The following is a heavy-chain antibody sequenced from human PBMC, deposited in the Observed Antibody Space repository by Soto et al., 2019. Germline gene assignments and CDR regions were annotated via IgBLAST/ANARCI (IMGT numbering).Heavy chain of an antibody. CDR1: GFDFINFA. V-gene: IGHV3-23*01. D-gene: IGHD6-19*01. Sequence: PGGSLRLSYVASGFDFINFAMSWIRQAPEKGLEWVSGISGSGDRTYYADSVKGRFTISRDNSKNTLSLHENSLRDDDTSLYYSATSRPVAGAAYWGAGTLVTVSS. J-gene: IGHJ4*02. CDR3: ATSRPVAGAAY. CDR2: ISGSGDRT.